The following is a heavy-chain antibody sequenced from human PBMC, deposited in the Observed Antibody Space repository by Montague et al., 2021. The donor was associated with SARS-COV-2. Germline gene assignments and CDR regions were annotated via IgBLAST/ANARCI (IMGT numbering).Heavy chain of an antibody. CDR3: ARETYTSGWFKQFGY. J-gene: IGHJ4*02. V-gene: IGHV4-39*01. CDR1: GGSISSSNYY. Sequence: SETLSLTCTVSGGSISSSNYYWGWIRQPPGKGLEWIGSIYYSGTTYYNPSLQSRVTISVDTSKKQFSLKLSSVTAADTAVYYCARETYTSGWFKQFGYWGQGTLVTVSS. D-gene: IGHD6-19*01. CDR2: IYYSGTT.